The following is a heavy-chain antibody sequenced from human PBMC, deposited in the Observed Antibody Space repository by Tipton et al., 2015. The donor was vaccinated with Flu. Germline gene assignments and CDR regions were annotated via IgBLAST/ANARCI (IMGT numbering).Heavy chain of an antibody. CDR3: GRVPVYYDSRGNHPAYFQL. V-gene: IGHV4-38-2*02. J-gene: IGHJ1*01. Sequence: GLVKPSETLSLTCTVSGYSISTNYYWGWMRQSPGKGLEWIGAVYHSGTSHYNPSVRSRVTISMDTSMNQFSLNMRSVTAADTAIYYCGRVPVYYDSRGNHPAYFQLWGQGTLVTVSS. D-gene: IGHD3-22*01. CDR2: VYHSGTS. CDR1: GYSISTNYY.